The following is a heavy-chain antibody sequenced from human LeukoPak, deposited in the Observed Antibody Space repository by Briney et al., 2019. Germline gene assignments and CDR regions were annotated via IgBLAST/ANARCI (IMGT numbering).Heavy chain of an antibody. CDR2: IYPGSSDT. J-gene: IGHJ6*02. D-gene: IGHD2-21*02. Sequence: GESLKISCKGSGYSFSTYWIGWVRQMPGKGLKWMGIIYPGSSDTRYSPTFQGQVTISADKSISTAYLQWSSLKASDTAMYYCARRAYCNGDCTRHYSYYYSMDVWGQGTTVTVSS. CDR1: GYSFSTYW. CDR3: ARRAYCNGDCTRHYSYYYSMDV. V-gene: IGHV5-51*01.